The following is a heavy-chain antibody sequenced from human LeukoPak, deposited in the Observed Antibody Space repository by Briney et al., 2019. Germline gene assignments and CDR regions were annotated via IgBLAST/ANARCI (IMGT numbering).Heavy chain of an antibody. CDR1: GFTFSSYG. CDR3: AKDLSRITMIVVVNPDY. V-gene: IGHV3-23*01. CDR2: ISGSGGST. Sequence: GGSLRLSCAASGFTFSSYGMSWVRQAPGKGLEWVSAISGSGGSTYYADSVKGRFTISRDNSKNTLYLQMNSLRAGDTAVYYCAKDLSRITMIVVVNPDYWGQGTLVTVSS. J-gene: IGHJ4*02. D-gene: IGHD3-22*01.